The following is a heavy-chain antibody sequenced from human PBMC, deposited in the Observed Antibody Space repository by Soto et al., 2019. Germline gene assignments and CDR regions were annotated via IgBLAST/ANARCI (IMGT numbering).Heavy chain of an antibody. J-gene: IGHJ4*02. Sequence: GXSVKVSCKASGYTFANYGIDWVRQAPGQGLEWMGWINPYNGNTNYAQNLQGRVTMTTDTSTSTAYMELRSLRSDDTAVFYCARGWLQLRYYFDFWGQGTLVTVSS. CDR1: GYTFANYG. CDR3: ARGWLQLRYYFDF. CDR2: INPYNGNT. V-gene: IGHV1-18*01. D-gene: IGHD5-12*01.